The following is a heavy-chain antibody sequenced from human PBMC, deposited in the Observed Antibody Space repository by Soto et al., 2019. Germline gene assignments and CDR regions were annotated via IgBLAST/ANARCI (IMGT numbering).Heavy chain of an antibody. Sequence: PSETLSLTCAVSGYSISSGYYWGWIRQPPGXGLEWIGSIYHSGSTYYNPSLKSRVTISVDTSKNQFSLKLSSVTAADTAVYYCARDDSSGWLGDYYYGMDVWGQGTTVTVSS. CDR1: GYSISSGYY. J-gene: IGHJ6*02. CDR3: ARDDSSGWLGDYYYGMDV. D-gene: IGHD6-19*01. CDR2: IYHSGST. V-gene: IGHV4-38-2*01.